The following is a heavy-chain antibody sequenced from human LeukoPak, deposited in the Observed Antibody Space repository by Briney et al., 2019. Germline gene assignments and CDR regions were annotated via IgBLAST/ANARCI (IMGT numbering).Heavy chain of an antibody. CDR1: GGYISSYY. J-gene: IGHJ4*02. CDR3: ARGPYSSSWYWYFDY. V-gene: IGHV4-59*01. D-gene: IGHD6-13*01. CDR2: VYYTGST. Sequence: PSETLSLTCTVSGGYISSYYWSWIRQPPGEGLEWIGYVYYTGSTNYNPSLKSRVSISVDTSKNQFSLKLRSVSAADTAVYYCARGPYSSSWYWYFDYWGQGTLVTVSS.